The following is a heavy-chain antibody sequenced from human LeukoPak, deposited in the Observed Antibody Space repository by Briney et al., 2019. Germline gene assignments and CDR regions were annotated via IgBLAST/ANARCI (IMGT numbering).Heavy chain of an antibody. CDR1: GYTFTSYY. CDR3: ARPYCSGGSCHDYFDY. J-gene: IGHJ4*02. D-gene: IGHD2-15*01. Sequence: GASVKVSCKASGYTFTSYYMHWVRQAPGQGLEWMGIINPSGGSTSYAQKFQGRVTMTRDTSINTAYMELRRLKSDDTAVYYCARPYCSGGSCHDYFDYWGQGTLVTVPS. V-gene: IGHV1-46*01. CDR2: INPSGGST.